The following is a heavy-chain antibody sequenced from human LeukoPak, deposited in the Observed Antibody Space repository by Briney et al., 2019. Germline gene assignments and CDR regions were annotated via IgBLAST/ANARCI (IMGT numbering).Heavy chain of an antibody. J-gene: IGHJ4*02. CDR1: GYSISSGYY. V-gene: IGHV4-38-2*02. CDR2: IYHSGST. CDR3: ARVRGTVTTDFDY. Sequence: SETLSLTCTVSGYSISSGYYWGWIRQPPGKGLEWIGSIYHSGSTYYNPSLKSRVTISVDTSKNQYSLKLSSVTAADTAVYYCARVRGTVTTDFDYWGQGTLVTVSS. D-gene: IGHD4-17*01.